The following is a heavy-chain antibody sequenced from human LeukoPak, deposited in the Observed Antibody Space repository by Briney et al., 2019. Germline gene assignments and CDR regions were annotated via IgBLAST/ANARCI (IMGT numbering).Heavy chain of an antibody. CDR3: ARASIAADPYYFDH. CDR2: IKQDGSEI. Sequence: GGSLRLSCAASGFTFSSYWMNWVRQAPGKGLERVANIKQDGSEICYVGSVQGRFTISRDNAKNSLYLQMNSLRAKDTAVYDCARASIAADPYYFDHWGQGTLVTVSS. D-gene: IGHD6-13*01. J-gene: IGHJ4*02. V-gene: IGHV3-7*01. CDR1: GFTFSSYW.